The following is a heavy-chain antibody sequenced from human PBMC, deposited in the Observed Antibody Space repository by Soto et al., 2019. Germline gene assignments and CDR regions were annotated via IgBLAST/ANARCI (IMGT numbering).Heavy chain of an antibody. CDR1: GYTFTNYY. J-gene: IGHJ4*02. Sequence: ASVKVSCKASGYTFTNYYIHWVRQAPGQGLEWMGMINPSGGSTSYTRRFQGRVTLTRDTSTSTVYKELSSLRSEDTAVYYCARESQSSGWSRFDYWGQGTLVTVSS. V-gene: IGHV1-46*01. D-gene: IGHD6-19*01. CDR3: ARESQSSGWSRFDY. CDR2: INPSGGST.